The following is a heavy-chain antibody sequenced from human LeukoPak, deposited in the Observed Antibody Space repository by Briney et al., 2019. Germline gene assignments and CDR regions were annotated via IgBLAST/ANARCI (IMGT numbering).Heavy chain of an antibody. CDR3: ARVQEDYYDSSGYYLDY. Sequence: SGGSLRLSCAASGFTFSSYEMNWVRQAPGKGLEWVSYISSSGSTIYYADSVKGRFTISRDNAKNSLYLQMNSLRAEDTAVYYCARVQEDYYDSSGYYLDYWGQGTLVTVSS. D-gene: IGHD3-22*01. CDR2: ISSSGSTI. V-gene: IGHV3-48*03. J-gene: IGHJ4*02. CDR1: GFTFSSYE.